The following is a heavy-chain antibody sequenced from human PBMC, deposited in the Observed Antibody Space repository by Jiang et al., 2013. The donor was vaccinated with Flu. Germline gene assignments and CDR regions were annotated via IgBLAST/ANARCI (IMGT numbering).Heavy chain of an antibody. J-gene: IGHJ6*03. D-gene: IGHD3-10*01. CDR1: GYTFTSYA. V-gene: IGHV1-3*01. CDR3: ARTLTYYYGEWHMDV. Sequence: KVSCKASGYTFTSYAMHWVRQAPGQRLEWMGWINAGNGNTKYSQKFQGRVTITRDTSASTAYMELSSLRSEDTAVYYCARTLTYYYGEWHMDVWGKGTTVTVSS. CDR2: INAGNGNT.